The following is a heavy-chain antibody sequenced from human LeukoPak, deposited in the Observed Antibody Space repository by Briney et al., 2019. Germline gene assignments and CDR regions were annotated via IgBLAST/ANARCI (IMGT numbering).Heavy chain of an antibody. CDR2: IYDSGST. CDR3: ARDWGTYYYDSSGYSDPGYNWFDP. CDR1: GGSISTYY. Sequence: SETLSLTCTVSGGSISTYYWSWIRQPPGKGLEWIGYIYDSGSTNYNPSLKSRVTISADTSKNQFSLKLSSVTAADTAVYYCARDWGTYYYDSSGYSDPGYNWFDPWGQGTLVTVSS. V-gene: IGHV4-59*12. D-gene: IGHD3-22*01. J-gene: IGHJ5*02.